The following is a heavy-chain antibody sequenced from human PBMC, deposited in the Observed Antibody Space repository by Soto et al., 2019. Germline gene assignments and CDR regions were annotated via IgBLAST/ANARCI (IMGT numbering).Heavy chain of an antibody. CDR1: GFSFNSYW. CDR3: ARSPGGYYID. CDR2: INTDGSST. D-gene: IGHD3-3*01. Sequence: EVQLVESGGGLVQPGGSLRLSCADSGFSFNSYWMHWVRQGPGKGMVWVSRINTDGSSTTYADSVKDRFTISRDNAKNTLYLQMDSLRAEDTAVYYCARSPGGYYIDWGQGTMVTVSA. J-gene: IGHJ3*01. V-gene: IGHV3-74*01.